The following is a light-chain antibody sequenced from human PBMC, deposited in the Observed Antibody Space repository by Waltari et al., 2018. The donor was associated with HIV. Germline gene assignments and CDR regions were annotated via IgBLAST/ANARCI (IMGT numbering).Light chain of an antibody. V-gene: IGKV3-11*01. CDR1: QSVTSY. CDR3: QQRSNWPGT. Sequence: EIVLTQSPATLSLSPGERATLSCRAGQSVTSYLAWYQQKLGQAPRLLIYDASNRATGIPARFSGSGSGTDFTLTISSLEPEDCAVYYCQQRSNWPGTFGQGTKLEIK. CDR2: DAS. J-gene: IGKJ2*01.